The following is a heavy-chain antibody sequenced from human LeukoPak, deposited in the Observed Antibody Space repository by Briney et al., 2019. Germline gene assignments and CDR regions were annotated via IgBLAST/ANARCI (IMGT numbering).Heavy chain of an antibody. CDR1: GGSIRSHY. V-gene: IGHV4-59*11. J-gene: IGHJ5*02. CDR2: IDYRGST. D-gene: IGHD3-22*01. Sequence: PSETLSLTCTVSGGSIRSHYWSWIRQPPGKGLEWIGHIDYRGSTNYNPSLKSRVTISVDTSKNQFSLRLSSVNAADTAVYYCAGLGASGNGYLSWFDPWGQGTLVTVSS. CDR3: AGLGASGNGYLSWFDP.